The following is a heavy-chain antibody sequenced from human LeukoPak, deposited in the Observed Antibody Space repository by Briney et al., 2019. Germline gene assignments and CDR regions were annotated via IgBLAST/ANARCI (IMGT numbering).Heavy chain of an antibody. D-gene: IGHD3-10*01. J-gene: IGHJ4*02. CDR1: GFTFSYYA. CDR2: ISGSGGDT. CDR3: ARGRVVDY. V-gene: IGHV3-23*01. Sequence: GGSLRLSCAASGFTFSYYAMSWVRQAPGKGLEWVSSISGSGGDTYYADSVKGRFTISRDNAKNSLYLQMNSLRAEDTAVYYCARGRVVDYWGQGTLVTVSS.